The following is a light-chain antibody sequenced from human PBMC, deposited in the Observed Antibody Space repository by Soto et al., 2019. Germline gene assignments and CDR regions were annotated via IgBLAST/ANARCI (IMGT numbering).Light chain of an antibody. CDR1: QGISNY. Sequence: DIQMTQSPSSLSASVGDRVTITCRASQGISNYLAWYQQKPGKVPKLLIYAASTLQSGVPSRLSGSGSGTDFNLTSTSLQPEDIATYYWQKYTSALRTFGQGTKVDIK. V-gene: IGKV1-27*01. CDR3: QKYTSALRT. J-gene: IGKJ1*01. CDR2: AAS.